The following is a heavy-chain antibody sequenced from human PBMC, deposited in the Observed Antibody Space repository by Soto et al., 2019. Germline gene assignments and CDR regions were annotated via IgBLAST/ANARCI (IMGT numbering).Heavy chain of an antibody. Sequence: EVQLMESGGGLVQPGASLRLSCVVSGLSLSGYALSWVRQAPGKGLEWVSAVSGSGGTTYYADSVKGRFTISRDNSKNTLYLQMNGLRVEDTAKYFCAKDGRRVGPTLNWLDSWGQGTQVTV. J-gene: IGHJ5*01. CDR2: VSGSGGTT. CDR3: AKDGRRVGPTLNWLDS. V-gene: IGHV3-23*01. D-gene: IGHD1-26*01. CDR1: GLSLSGYA.